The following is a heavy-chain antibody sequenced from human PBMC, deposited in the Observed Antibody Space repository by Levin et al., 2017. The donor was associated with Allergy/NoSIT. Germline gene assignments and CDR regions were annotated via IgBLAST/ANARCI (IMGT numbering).Heavy chain of an antibody. J-gene: IGHJ6*02. CDR3: ARDRIDYRTLQGGNLYYYYGMDV. V-gene: IGHV3-53*01. Sequence: GESLKISCAASGFTISSNYMSWVRQAPGKGLEWVSVIYSGGSTYYADSVKGRFTISRDNSKNTLYLQMNSLRAEDTAVYYCARDRIDYRTLQGGNLYYYYGMDVWGQGTTVTVSS. D-gene: IGHD3-16*01. CDR2: IYSGGST. CDR1: GFTISSNY.